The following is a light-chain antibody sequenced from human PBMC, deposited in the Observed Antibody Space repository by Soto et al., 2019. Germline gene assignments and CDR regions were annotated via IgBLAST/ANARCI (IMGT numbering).Light chain of an antibody. CDR2: DNN. J-gene: IGLJ2*01. Sequence: QSVLTQPPSVSATPGQKVTMSCSGATSNIGNNYVSWYQHLPGTAPKLLIYDNNKRPSGIPDRFSGSKSGTSATLGITGLXXXDXXDYYCGTWXXXXXXVVFGXGT. V-gene: IGLV1-51*01. CDR1: TSNIGNNY. CDR3: GTWXXXXXXVV.